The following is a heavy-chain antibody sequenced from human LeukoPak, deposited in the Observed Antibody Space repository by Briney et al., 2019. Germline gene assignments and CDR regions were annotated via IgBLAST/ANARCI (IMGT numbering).Heavy chain of an antibody. CDR2: ISGSGGST. J-gene: IGHJ4*02. V-gene: IGHV3-23*01. CDR3: AKAPRRIVGATYIFDY. Sequence: GGSLRLSCAASGFTFSSYAMSWVRQAPGKGLEWVSAISGSGGSTYYADSVKGRFTISRDNSKNTLYLQMNSLRAEDTAVYYCAKAPRRIVGATYIFDYWGQGTLVTVSS. CDR1: GFTFSSYA. D-gene: IGHD1-26*01.